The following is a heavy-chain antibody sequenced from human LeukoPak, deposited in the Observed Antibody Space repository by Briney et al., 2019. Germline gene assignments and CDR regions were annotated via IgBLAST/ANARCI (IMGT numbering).Heavy chain of an antibody. Sequence: SETLSLTCTVSGGSISSYYWSWIRQPPGKGLEWIGYIYYSGSTNYNPSLKSRVTISVDTSKNQFSLKLSSVTAADTAVYYCARDNCSGGSCYSKKYNWFGPWGQGTLVTVSS. D-gene: IGHD2-15*01. CDR1: GGSISSYY. J-gene: IGHJ5*02. CDR2: IYYSGST. V-gene: IGHV4-59*01. CDR3: ARDNCSGGSCYSKKYNWFGP.